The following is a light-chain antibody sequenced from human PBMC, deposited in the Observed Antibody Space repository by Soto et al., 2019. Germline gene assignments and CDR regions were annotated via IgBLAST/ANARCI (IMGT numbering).Light chain of an antibody. Sequence: VFTQSPCTVSMPPAERATLSCSASQSLSNSYLAWYQQKPGQAPRLLIYGASSRATGIPDRFSGSGSGTDFALTISCREPEDFAMYYCQLYCSVTRHTFGGGTMVDIK. J-gene: IGKJ4*01. CDR3: QLYCSVTRHT. CDR1: QSLSNSY. V-gene: IGKV3-20*01. CDR2: GAS.